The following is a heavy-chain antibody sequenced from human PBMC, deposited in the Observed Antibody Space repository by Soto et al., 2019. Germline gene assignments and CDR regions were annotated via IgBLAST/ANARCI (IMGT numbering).Heavy chain of an antibody. CDR2: IYYSGST. V-gene: IGHV4-31*03. CDR3: ARIGYSGYDFDY. CDR1: GGSISSGGYY. J-gene: IGHJ4*02. D-gene: IGHD5-12*01. Sequence: QVQLQESGPGLVKPSQTLSLTCTVSGGSISSGGYYWSWIRQHPGKGLEWIGYIYYSGSTYYNPSLKSRVTISVDTSKNQFSLKLSSVTAADTAVHYCARIGYSGYDFDYWGQGTLVTVSS.